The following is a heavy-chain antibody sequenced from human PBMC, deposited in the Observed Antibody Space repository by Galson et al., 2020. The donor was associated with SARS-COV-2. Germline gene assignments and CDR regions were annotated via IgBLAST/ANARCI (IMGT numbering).Heavy chain of an antibody. J-gene: IGHJ6*02. CDR1: GLSLSTSGVG. V-gene: IGHV2-5*02. CDR3: AHSSPYFGMDV. CDR2: IYWDYEK. Sequence: KMSGPTLANLPQTLTLTCTFSGLSLSTSGVGVGWIRQPPGKALEWPALIYWDYEKRYSPSLKSRLTITKYTSKNHVVLTMTNMDPVDTATYYCAHSSPYFGMDVWGQGTTVTVSS.